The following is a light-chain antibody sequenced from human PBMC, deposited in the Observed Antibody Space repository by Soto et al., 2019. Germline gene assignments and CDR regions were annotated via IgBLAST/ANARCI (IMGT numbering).Light chain of an antibody. CDR1: SSNIGSTYD. J-gene: IGLJ1*01. Sequence: QSVLTQPPSVSGAPGQRVPISCTGSSSNIGSTYDVQWYQQLPGTAPKLLIYGNSNRPSGVPDRFSGSKSGTSASLAITGLQADDDDDYYCQSYDGGLSAHYVLGTGTKVTVL. CDR2: GNS. CDR3: QSYDGGLSAHYV. V-gene: IGLV1-40*01.